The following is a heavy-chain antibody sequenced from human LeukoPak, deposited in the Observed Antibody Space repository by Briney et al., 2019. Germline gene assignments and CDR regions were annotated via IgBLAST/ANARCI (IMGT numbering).Heavy chain of an antibody. V-gene: IGHV1-18*01. CDR2: ISAYNGNT. D-gene: IGHD6-13*01. CDR3: ARAVGIAAAGTNY. Sequence: GASVKVSCKASGYTFTSYGISWVRQAPGQGLEWMGWISAYNGNTNYAQKFQGRVTITADKSTSTAYMELSSLRSEDTAVYYRARAVGIAAAGTNYWGQGTLVTVSS. J-gene: IGHJ4*02. CDR1: GYTFTSYG.